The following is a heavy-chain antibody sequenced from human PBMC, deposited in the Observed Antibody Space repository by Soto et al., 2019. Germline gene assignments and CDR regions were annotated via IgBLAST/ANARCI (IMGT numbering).Heavy chain of an antibody. J-gene: IGHJ6*02. CDR2: INPNSGGT. Sequence: QVQLVQSGAEVKKPGASVKVSCKASGYTFTGYYMHWVRQAPGQGLEWMGWINPNSGGTNYAQKFQGRVTMTRDTSISTAYMELSRLRSDDTAVYYCAREGPNRYSGYDYWGLDYYYYYGMDVWGQGTTVTVSS. D-gene: IGHD5-12*01. V-gene: IGHV1-2*02. CDR3: AREGPNRYSGYDYWGLDYYYYYGMDV. CDR1: GYTFTGYY.